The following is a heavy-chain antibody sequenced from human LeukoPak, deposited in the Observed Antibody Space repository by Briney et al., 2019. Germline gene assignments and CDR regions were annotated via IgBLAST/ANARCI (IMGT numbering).Heavy chain of an antibody. D-gene: IGHD4-17*01. V-gene: IGHV1-69*05. CDR2: IIPIFGTA. J-gene: IGHJ4*02. CDR1: GGTFSSYA. CDR3: ARDEDGDYPNDY. Sequence: ASVKVSCKASGGTFSSYAISWVRQAPGQGLEWMGRIIPIFGTANYAQKFQGRVTITTDESTSTAYMELSSLRSEDTAVYYCARDEDGDYPNDYWGQRTLVTVSS.